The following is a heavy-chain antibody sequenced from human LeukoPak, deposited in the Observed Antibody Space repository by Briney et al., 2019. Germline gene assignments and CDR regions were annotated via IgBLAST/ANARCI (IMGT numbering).Heavy chain of an antibody. J-gene: IGHJ4*02. CDR2: ISGSGGST. CDR3: AKEDNYGTALDY. D-gene: IGHD5-24*01. V-gene: IGHV3-23*01. Sequence: GGSLRLSCVVSGFPFSNYSMNWVRQAPGKGLEWVSAISGSGGSTYYAGSVKGRFTISRDNSKNTLYLQMNSLRAEDTAVYYCAKEDNYGTALDYWGQGTLVTVSS. CDR1: GFPFSNYS.